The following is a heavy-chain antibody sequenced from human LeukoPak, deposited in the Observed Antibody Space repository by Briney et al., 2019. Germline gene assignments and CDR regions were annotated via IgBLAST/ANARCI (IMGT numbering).Heavy chain of an antibody. V-gene: IGHV3-33*01. J-gene: IGHJ6*02. D-gene: IGHD2-21*02. Sequence: GGSLRLSCAASGFTFSSYGMHWVRQAPGKGLEWVAVIWYDGSNKYYADSVKGRFTISRDNSKNTLYLQMNSLRAEDTAVYYCAGGPPVVVTMNYYYGMDVWGQGTTVTVSS. CDR3: AGGPPVVVTMNYYYGMDV. CDR2: IWYDGSNK. CDR1: GFTFSSYG.